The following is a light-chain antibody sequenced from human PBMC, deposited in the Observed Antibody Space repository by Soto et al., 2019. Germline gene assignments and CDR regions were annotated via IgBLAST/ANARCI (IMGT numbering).Light chain of an antibody. Sequence: QLVLTQPPSVSGAPGQRVTISCTGSSSNIGAGYDVHWYQQLPGPAPKLLIYDNNNRPSGVPDRFSGSKSGTSASLAITGLQAEDEADYYCQSHDITLDDSYVFGTGTKLTVL. V-gene: IGLV1-40*01. CDR1: SSNIGAGYD. CDR2: DNN. J-gene: IGLJ1*01. CDR3: QSHDITLDDSYV.